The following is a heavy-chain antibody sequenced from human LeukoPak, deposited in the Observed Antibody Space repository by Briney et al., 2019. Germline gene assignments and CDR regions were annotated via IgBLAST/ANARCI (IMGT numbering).Heavy chain of an antibody. Sequence: PGGSLRLSCAASGFTFRSYAMSWVRQAPGKGLEWVSAISGSGGSTYYADSVKGRFTIFRDNSKNTLYLQMNSLRAEDTAVYYCAKDPYAILTGYRYYFDYWGQGTLVTVSS. D-gene: IGHD3-9*01. V-gene: IGHV3-23*01. J-gene: IGHJ4*02. CDR1: GFTFRSYA. CDR2: ISGSGGST. CDR3: AKDPYAILTGYRYYFDY.